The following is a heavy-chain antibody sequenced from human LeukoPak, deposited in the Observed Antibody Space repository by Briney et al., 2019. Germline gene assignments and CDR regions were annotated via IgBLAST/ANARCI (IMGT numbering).Heavy chain of an antibody. CDR3: VRGIAAAGGFDF. V-gene: IGHV3-48*01. D-gene: IGHD6-13*01. J-gene: IGHJ4*02. Sequence: GGSLRVSCAASGFTFSSYSMNWVRQAPGKGLEWVSYISSTTSTIYYATSVKGRFTVSRDNARHSLYLQMNSLRAEDMAVYYCVRGIAAAGGFDFWGQGTLVTVSS. CDR2: ISSTTSTI. CDR1: GFTFSSYS.